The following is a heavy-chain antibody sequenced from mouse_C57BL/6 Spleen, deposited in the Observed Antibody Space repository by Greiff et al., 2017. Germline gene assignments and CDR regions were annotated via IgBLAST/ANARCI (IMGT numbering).Heavy chain of an antibody. CDR2: ISYSGST. CDR3: ARSPDGGYWYFDV. V-gene: IGHV3-8*01. CDR1: GYSITSDY. J-gene: IGHJ1*03. Sequence: EVKLVESGPGLAKPSQTLSLTCSVTGYSITSDYWNWIRKFPGNKLEYMGYISYSGSTYYNPSLKSRISITRDTSKNQYYLQLNSVTTEDTATYYCARSPDGGYWYFDVWGTGTTVTVSS.